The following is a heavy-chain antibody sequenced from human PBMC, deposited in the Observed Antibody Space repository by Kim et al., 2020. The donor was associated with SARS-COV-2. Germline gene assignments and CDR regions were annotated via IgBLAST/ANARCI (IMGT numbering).Heavy chain of an antibody. CDR3: ARGDLDSSGYYAYYFDY. V-gene: IGHV3-11*06. D-gene: IGHD3-22*01. Sequence: GKGRFTISRENAKNSLYLQMNSLGAEDTAVYYCARGDLDSSGYYAYYFDYWGQGTLVTVSS. J-gene: IGHJ4*02.